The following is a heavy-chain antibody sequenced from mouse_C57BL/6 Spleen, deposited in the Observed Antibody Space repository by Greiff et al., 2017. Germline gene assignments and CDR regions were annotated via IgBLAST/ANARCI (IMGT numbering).Heavy chain of an antibody. CDR1: GYTFTSYW. Sequence: QVQLQQPGAELVKPGASVKMSCKASGYTFTSYWITWVKQRPGQGLEWIGDIYPGSGSTNYNEKFKSKATLTVDTSSSTAYMQLSSLTSEDSAVYYCARNLVDYYGSSYYFGDWGQGTTLAVSS. CDR2: IYPGSGST. D-gene: IGHD1-1*01. J-gene: IGHJ2*01. CDR3: ARNLVDYYGSSYYFGD. V-gene: IGHV1-55*01.